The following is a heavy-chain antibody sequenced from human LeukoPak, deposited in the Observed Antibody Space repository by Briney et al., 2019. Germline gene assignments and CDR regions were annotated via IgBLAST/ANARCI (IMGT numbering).Heavy chain of an antibody. J-gene: IGHJ5*02. CDR2: INHSGST. Sequence: SETLSLTCAVYGGSFSGYYWSWIRQPPGKGLEWIGEINHSGSTNDNPSLKSRVTISVDTSKNQFSLKLSSVTAADTAVYYCARGQANWFDPWGQGTLVTVSS. V-gene: IGHV4-34*01. CDR1: GGSFSGYY. CDR3: ARGQANWFDP.